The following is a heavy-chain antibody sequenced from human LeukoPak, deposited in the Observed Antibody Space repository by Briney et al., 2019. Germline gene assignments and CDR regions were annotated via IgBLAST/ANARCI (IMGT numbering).Heavy chain of an antibody. J-gene: IGHJ5*02. CDR3: ARRGRYCSGGSCFIGLFDP. V-gene: IGHV4-34*01. Sequence: SVTLSLTCAVYCGSFSGYYWSWIRQPPGKGLEWIGEINHSGSTNYNPSLKSRFTISVDTSKNQFFLKLSSVTAADTAVYYCARRGRYCSGGSCFIGLFDPWGQGTLVTVSS. CDR1: CGSFSGYY. D-gene: IGHD2-15*01. CDR2: INHSGST.